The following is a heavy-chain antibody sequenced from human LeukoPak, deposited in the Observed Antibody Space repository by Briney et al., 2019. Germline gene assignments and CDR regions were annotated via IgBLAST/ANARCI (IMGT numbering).Heavy chain of an antibody. V-gene: IGHV3-21*01. J-gene: IGHJ3*02. CDR3: ARFSPDYGGNSAFDI. CDR1: GFTFSSYS. CDR2: ISSSSSYI. D-gene: IGHD4-23*01. Sequence: GGSLRLSCAASGFTFSSYSMNWVRQAPGKGLEWVSSISSSSSYIYYADSVKGRFTISRDNAKNSLYLQMNSLRAEDTAVYYCARFSPDYGGNSAFDIWGQGTMVTVSS.